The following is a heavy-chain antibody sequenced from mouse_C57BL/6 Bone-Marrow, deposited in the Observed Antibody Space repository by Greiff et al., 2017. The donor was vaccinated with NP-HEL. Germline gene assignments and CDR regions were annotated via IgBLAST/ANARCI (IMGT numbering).Heavy chain of an antibody. Sequence: EVMLVESGGGLVKPGGSLKLSCAASGFTFSSYAMSWVRQTPEQRLEWVATISAGGSYTYYPDNVHGRFPISRDNAKHNLYLQMSHLKSEDTAMYYCAREVTTVVSPHWYFDVWGTGTTVTVSS. CDR1: GFTFSSYA. CDR2: ISAGGSYT. CDR3: AREVTTVVSPHWYFDV. D-gene: IGHD1-1*01. V-gene: IGHV5-4*01. J-gene: IGHJ1*03.